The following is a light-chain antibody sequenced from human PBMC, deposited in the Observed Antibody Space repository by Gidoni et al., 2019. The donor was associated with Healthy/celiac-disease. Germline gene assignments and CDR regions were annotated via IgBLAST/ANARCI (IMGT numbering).Light chain of an antibody. CDR2: AAS. Sequence: AIRITQSPSSLPASTGDRVTITCRASQGISSYLAWYQQKPGKAPKLLIYAASTLQSGVPSRFSGSGSGTDFTLTISCLQSEDFATYYCQQYYSYPPPFGGGTKVEIK. CDR1: QGISSY. J-gene: IGKJ4*01. V-gene: IGKV1-8*01. CDR3: QQYYSYPPP.